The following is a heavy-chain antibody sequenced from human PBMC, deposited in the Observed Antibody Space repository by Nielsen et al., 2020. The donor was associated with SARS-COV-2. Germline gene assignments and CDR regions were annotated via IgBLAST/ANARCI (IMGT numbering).Heavy chain of an antibody. V-gene: IGHV3-48*01. J-gene: IGHJ6*02. Sequence: GGSLRLSCAASGFTFSSYSMNWVRQAPGKGLEWVSYISSSSSTIYYADSVKGRFTISRDNAKNSLYLQMNSLRAEDTAVYYCARDNTYYDFWSGYEGAYYYYGMDVWGQGTTVTVSS. CDR1: GFTFSSYS. CDR2: ISSSSSTI. CDR3: ARDNTYYDFWSGYEGAYYYYGMDV. D-gene: IGHD3-3*01.